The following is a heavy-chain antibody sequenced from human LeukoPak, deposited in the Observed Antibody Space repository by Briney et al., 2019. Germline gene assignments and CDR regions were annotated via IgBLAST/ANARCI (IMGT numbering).Heavy chain of an antibody. D-gene: IGHD3-22*01. V-gene: IGHV1-69*05. CDR1: GGTFSSYA. J-gene: IGHJ4*02. CDR2: IIPIFGTV. Sequence: SVKVSCKASGGTFSSYAISWVRQAPGQGLEWMGGIIPIFGTVNYAQKFQGRVTITTDESTSTAYMELSSLRSEDTAVYYCARGPVDYYDSSGYSYWGQGTLVTVSS. CDR3: ARGPVDYYDSSGYSY.